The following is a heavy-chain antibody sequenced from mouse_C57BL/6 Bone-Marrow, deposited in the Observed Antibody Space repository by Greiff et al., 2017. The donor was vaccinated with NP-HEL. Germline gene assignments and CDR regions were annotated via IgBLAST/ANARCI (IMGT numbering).Heavy chain of an antibody. CDR1: GYAFSSSW. J-gene: IGHJ3*01. Sequence: QVQLQQSGPEPVKPGASVKISCKASGYAFSSSWMNWVKQRPGKGLEWIGRIYPGDGDTNYNGKFKGKATLTADKSSSTAYMQLSSLTSEDSAVYFCARSGTAQATTWFAYWGQGTLVTVSA. CDR3: ARSGTAQATTWFAY. D-gene: IGHD3-2*02. V-gene: IGHV1-82*01. CDR2: IYPGDGDT.